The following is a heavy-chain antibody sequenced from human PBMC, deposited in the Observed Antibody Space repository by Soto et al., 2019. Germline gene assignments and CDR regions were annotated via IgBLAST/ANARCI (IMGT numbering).Heavy chain of an antibody. V-gene: IGHV3-7*01. J-gene: IGHJ4*02. CDR3: ARDLAY. CDR1: GFTFRSHW. CDR2: IKQDGSEK. Sequence: GGSLRLSCAASGFTFRSHWMSWVRQAPGKGLEWVANIKQDGSEKYYVDSVKGRFTISRDNAKNTLYLQMNSLRVEDTAVYYCARDLAYWGQGTPVTVSS.